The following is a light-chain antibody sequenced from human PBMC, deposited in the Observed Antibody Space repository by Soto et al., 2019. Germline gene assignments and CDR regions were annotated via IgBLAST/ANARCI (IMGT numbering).Light chain of an antibody. CDR3: QKYNSYSLT. J-gene: IGKJ2*01. V-gene: IGKV1-5*01. CDR2: DAS. CDR1: QSISSW. Sequence: GDRVTITCRASQSISSWLAWYQQKPGKAPKLLIYDASSLESGVPSRFSGSGSGTEFTLTISSLQPDDFATYYCQKYNSYSLTFGQGTKLEIK.